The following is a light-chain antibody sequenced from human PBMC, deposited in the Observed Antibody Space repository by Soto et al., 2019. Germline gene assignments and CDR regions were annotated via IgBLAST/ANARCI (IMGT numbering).Light chain of an antibody. CDR3: QQRSKWPPR. Sequence: EILLTQSPATLSLSPGEGATLSCRASQSVGLYLAWYQQKPGQAPSLLSYDASKRATGIPARFSGSGSGTDFTLTISGLEPEDFALYYCQQRSKWPPRFGQGTKVEIK. CDR2: DAS. CDR1: QSVGLY. J-gene: IGKJ1*01. V-gene: IGKV3-11*01.